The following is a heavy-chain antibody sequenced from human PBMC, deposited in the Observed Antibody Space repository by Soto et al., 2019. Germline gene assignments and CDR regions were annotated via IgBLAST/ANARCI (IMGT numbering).Heavy chain of an antibody. CDR3: AKKNEQVAFDV. V-gene: IGHV4-4*02. Sequence: TLSLTCVVSGGSINTENWWSWVRQPPGKGLEWIGEIHHGGSTNCNPSLKSRVTILIDTSKNQFSLRLSSVTAADTALYYCAKKNEQVAFDVWGQGTMVTVSS. J-gene: IGHJ3*01. CDR1: GGSINTENW. CDR2: IHHGGST.